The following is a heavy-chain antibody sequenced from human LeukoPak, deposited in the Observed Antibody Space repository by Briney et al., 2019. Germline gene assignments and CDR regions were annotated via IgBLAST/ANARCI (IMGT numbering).Heavy chain of an antibody. Sequence: PGGALRLSRAASGITLSRYWMHWVRQAPGKGLVWVSRVSGDGTTTNYADSVKGRFTISTDNAKNTMSLQMTSLRAEDTAVYYCTMFTSGWDWGQGTLVTVSS. V-gene: IGHV3-74*01. CDR2: VSGDGTTT. J-gene: IGHJ4*02. D-gene: IGHD6-19*01. CDR1: GITLSRYW. CDR3: TMFTSGWD.